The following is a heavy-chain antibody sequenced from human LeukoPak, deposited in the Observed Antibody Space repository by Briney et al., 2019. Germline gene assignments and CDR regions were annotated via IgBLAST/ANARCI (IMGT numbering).Heavy chain of an antibody. D-gene: IGHD5-12*01. CDR1: GYTFIGYY. CDR3: AKGGGYSGYDSVYY. Sequence: ASVKVSCKASGYTFIGYYMHWVRQAPGQGLEWMGWINPNSGGTNYAQKFQGRVTMTRDTSISTAYMELSRLRSDDTAVYYCAKGGGYSGYDSVYYWGQGTLVTVSS. J-gene: IGHJ4*02. V-gene: IGHV1-2*02. CDR2: INPNSGGT.